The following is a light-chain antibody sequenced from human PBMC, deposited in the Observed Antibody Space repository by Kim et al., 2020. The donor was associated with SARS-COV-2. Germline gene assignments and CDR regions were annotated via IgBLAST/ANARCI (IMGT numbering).Light chain of an antibody. J-gene: IGKJ2*01. CDR3: QQYYGTPYT. Sequence: DIVMTQSPDSLAVSLGERATINCKSNQSVLYSSNNKNYLAWYQKKPGQPPKLLIYWASTRESGVPDRFSGSGSGTDFTLTISSLQAEDVAVYYCQQYYGTPYTFGQGTKLEI. V-gene: IGKV4-1*01. CDR1: QSVLYSSNNKNY. CDR2: WAS.